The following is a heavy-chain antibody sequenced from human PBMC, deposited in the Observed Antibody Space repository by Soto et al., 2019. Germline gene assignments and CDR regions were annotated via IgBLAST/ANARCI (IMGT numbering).Heavy chain of an antibody. V-gene: IGHV5-51*01. Sequence: KVSCKASGYTFTSYWIGWVRQMPGKGLECMGIIYPGDSDTRYSPSFQGQVTISADKSISTAYLQWSSLKASDTAMYYCARTAAAGKYYYGMDVWGQGTTVTVSS. CDR1: GYTFTSYW. D-gene: IGHD6-13*01. J-gene: IGHJ6*02. CDR3: ARTAAAGKYYYGMDV. CDR2: IYPGDSDT.